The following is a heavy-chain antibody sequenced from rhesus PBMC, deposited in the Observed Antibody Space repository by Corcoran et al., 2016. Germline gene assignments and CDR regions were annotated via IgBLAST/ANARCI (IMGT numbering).Heavy chain of an antibody. CDR3: ATHLYSNYFDY. D-gene: IGHD4-23*01. CDR2: VDPEDGEA. J-gene: IGHJ4*01. V-gene: IGHV1-111*02. CDR1: GYTFTDYY. Sequence: EVERVQSGAEVKKPGASVKISCKASGYTFTDYYLHWVRKAPGKGLEWMGRVDPEDGEAIHAQKFQDRVTITADTSTDTAYMELSSLRSEDTAVYYCATHLYSNYFDYWGQGVLVTVSS.